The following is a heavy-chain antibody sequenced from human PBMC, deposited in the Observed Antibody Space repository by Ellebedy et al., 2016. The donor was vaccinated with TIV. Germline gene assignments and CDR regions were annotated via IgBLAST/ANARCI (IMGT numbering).Heavy chain of an antibody. CDR1: GRTFSSYA. CDR2: TIPIFGTA. Sequence: SVKVSCXASGRTFSSYAISWVRQAPGQGLDWMGGTIPIFGTANSAQKFQGRVTITADESTSTAYMELSSLRSEDTAVYYCARANITMVRGVEGPSWSSFYYFDYWGQGTLVTVSS. D-gene: IGHD3-10*01. J-gene: IGHJ4*02. CDR3: ARANITMVRGVEGPSWSSFYYFDY. V-gene: IGHV1-69*13.